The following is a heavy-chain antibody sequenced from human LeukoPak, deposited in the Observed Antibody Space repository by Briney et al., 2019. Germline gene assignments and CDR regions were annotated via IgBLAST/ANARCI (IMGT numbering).Heavy chain of an antibody. Sequence: GGSLRLSCAASGFTVSSNYMNWVRQAPGKGLEWVSVISGSGGTTYYADSVKGRFTISRDNSKNTLYLQMNSLRAEDTAVYYCAKFSLISRSLFDYWGQGTLVTVSS. V-gene: IGHV3-23*01. J-gene: IGHJ4*02. D-gene: IGHD2-21*01. CDR1: GFTVSSNY. CDR2: ISGSGGTT. CDR3: AKFSLISRSLFDY.